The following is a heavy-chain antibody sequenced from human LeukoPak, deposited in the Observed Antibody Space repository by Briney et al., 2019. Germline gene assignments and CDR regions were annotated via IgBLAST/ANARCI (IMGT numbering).Heavy chain of an antibody. Sequence: GGSLRLSCAASGFTFSVYWMSWVRQAPGKGLEWVANIKEDGSEKYYVDSVKGRFTISRDNAKNSLYLQMNSLRAEDTAVYYCATPPTVTRNYWGQGTLVTVSS. CDR3: ATPPTVTRNY. CDR1: GFTFSVYW. CDR2: IKEDGSEK. V-gene: IGHV3-7*03. D-gene: IGHD4-17*01. J-gene: IGHJ4*02.